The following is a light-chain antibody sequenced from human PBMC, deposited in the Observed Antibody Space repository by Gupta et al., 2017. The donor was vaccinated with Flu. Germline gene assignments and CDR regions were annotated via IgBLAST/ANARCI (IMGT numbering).Light chain of an antibody. V-gene: IGLV2-14*01. Sequence: SALTQPASVSGSPGQSITISCIGTSSDIASYNYVSWYQQHPGRAPKLLIYDVTKRPSGISNRFSGSKSGDTASLTISGRQAEDEADYYCSSCTSSTTLVFGGGTKLTVL. CDR3: SSCTSSTTLV. J-gene: IGLJ2*01. CDR2: DVT. CDR1: SSDIASYNY.